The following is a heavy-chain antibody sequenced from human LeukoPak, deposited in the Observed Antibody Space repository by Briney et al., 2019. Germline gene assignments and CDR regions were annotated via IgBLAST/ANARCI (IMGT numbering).Heavy chain of an antibody. V-gene: IGHV4-59*08. CDR1: GDSISSYY. CDR2: IYYSGDT. Sequence: SETLSLTCSVSGDSISSYYWGWIRQPPGKGLEWIAYIYYSGDTNYNPSLKSRVTISIDTSKNQFSLNLSSVTAADTAVYYCARHRGVSYYDAFDIWGRGTVVTVSS. J-gene: IGHJ3*02. CDR3: ARHRGVSYYDAFDI. D-gene: IGHD1-26*01.